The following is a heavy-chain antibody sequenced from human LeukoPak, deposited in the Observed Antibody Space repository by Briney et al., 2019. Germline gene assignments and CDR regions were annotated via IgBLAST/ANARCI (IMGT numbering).Heavy chain of an antibody. V-gene: IGHV4-31*03. CDR1: GASISSGGYY. D-gene: IGHD6-6*01. Sequence: PSETLSLTCTVSGASISSGGYYWSWLRQHPAKGLEWIGYIYYTGSTYYNPSLKSRVTMSVDTSKNQFSLTLSSVTAADTAVYYCARHRAYSSSSPFDYWGQGTLVTVSS. J-gene: IGHJ4*02. CDR3: ARHRAYSSSSPFDY. CDR2: IYYTGST.